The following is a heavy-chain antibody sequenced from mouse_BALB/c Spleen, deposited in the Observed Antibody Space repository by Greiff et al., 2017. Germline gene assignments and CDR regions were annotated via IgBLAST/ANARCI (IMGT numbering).Heavy chain of an antibody. CDR2: IWAGGST. D-gene: IGHD1-1*02. V-gene: IGHV2-9*02. CDR1: GLSLTSYG. J-gene: IGHJ4*01. Sequence: VQLQESGPGLVAPSQSLSITCTVSGLSLTSYGVHWVRQPPGKGLEWLGVIWAGGSTNYNSALMSRLSISKDNSKSQVFLKMNSLQTDDTAMYYCASDDYGGAMDYWGKGTAVTVSS. CDR3: ASDDYGGAMDY.